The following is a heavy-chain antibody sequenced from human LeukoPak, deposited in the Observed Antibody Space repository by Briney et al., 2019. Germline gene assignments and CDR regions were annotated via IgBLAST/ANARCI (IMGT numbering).Heavy chain of an antibody. V-gene: IGHV1-69*13. Sequence: ASVKVSCKASGGTFSSYAISWVRQAPGQGLEWMGGIIPIFGTANYAQKFQGRVTITADESTSTAYMELSSLRSEDTAVYYCARHCSGGSCYTSHDYYFDYWGQGTLVTVSS. CDR2: IIPIFGTA. CDR3: ARHCSGGSCYTSHDYYFDY. J-gene: IGHJ4*02. D-gene: IGHD2-15*01. CDR1: GGTFSSYA.